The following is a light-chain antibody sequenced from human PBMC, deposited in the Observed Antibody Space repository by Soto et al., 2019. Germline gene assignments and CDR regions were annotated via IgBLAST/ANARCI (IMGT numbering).Light chain of an antibody. V-gene: IGKV1-16*01. J-gene: IGKJ1*01. Sequence: DIQMTQSPSSLSASVGDRVTITCRASQSIDTYLNWYQQKPGKAPKFLIYAASSLRSGVPQRFSGSGSGTEFTLTISSLQTDDFSTYYCQQYHSYWTFGQGTKVDIK. CDR3: QQYHSYWT. CDR2: AAS. CDR1: QSIDTY.